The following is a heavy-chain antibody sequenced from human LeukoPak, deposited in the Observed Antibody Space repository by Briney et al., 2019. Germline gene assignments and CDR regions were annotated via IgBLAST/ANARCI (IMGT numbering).Heavy chain of an antibody. J-gene: IGHJ4*02. V-gene: IGHV1-8*01. CDR3: ARGHRKWSLAAQMYYFDY. CDR2: MNPNSGNT. CDR1: GYTFTSYD. D-gene: IGHD6-6*01. Sequence: ASVKVSCKASGYTFTSYDINWVRQATGQGLEWMGWMNPNSGNTGYAQKFQGRVTMTRNTSISTAYMELSSLRSEDTAVYYCARGHRKWSLAAQMYYFDYWGQGTLVTVSS.